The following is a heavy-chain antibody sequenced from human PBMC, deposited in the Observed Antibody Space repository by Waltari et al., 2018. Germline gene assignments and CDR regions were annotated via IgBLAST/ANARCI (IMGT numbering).Heavy chain of an antibody. Sequence: QVQLVQSGAEVKKPGSSVKVSCKASGGTFSSYAISWVRQAPGQGLEWMGGIIPIFGTANYAQKLQGRVTMTTDTSTSTAYMELRSLRSDDTAVYYCAREVGYGDYYYYYGMDVWGQGTTVTVSS. J-gene: IGHJ6*02. V-gene: IGHV1-69*05. D-gene: IGHD4-17*01. CDR1: GGTFSSYA. CDR2: IIPIFGTA. CDR3: AREVGYGDYYYYYGMDV.